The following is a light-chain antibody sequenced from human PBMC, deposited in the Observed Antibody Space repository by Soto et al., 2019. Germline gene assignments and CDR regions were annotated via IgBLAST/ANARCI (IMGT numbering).Light chain of an antibody. V-gene: IGKV1-5*03. CDR2: ETS. CDR1: QSISNS. Sequence: DIQMTQSPSTLSASVGDRVTITFRASQSISNSLAWYQQKPGKAPKLLIYETSSLESGIPSRFSGSGSATENTVTISSLHPDDSATDYCQQYNGYWTVGQGTKVEIK. CDR3: QQYNGYWT. J-gene: IGKJ1*01.